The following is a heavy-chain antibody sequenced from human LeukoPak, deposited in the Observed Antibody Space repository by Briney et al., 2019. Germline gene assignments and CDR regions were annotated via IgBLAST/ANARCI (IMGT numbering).Heavy chain of an antibody. J-gene: IGHJ4*02. CDR3: AREPYDILTGYYRHYFDY. CDR1: GGSISSYY. CDR2: IYYSGST. D-gene: IGHD3-9*01. V-gene: IGHV4-59*01. Sequence: SETLSLTXTVSGGSISSYYWSWIRQSPGKGLEWIGYIYYSGSTNYNPSLKSRVTISVDTSKNQFSLKLSSVTAADAAVYYCAREPYDILTGYYRHYFDYWGQGTLVTVSS.